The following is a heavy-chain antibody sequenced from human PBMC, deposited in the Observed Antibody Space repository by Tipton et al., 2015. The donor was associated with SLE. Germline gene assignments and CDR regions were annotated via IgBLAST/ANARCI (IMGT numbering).Heavy chain of an antibody. CDR2: TYYRSKWYY. CDR1: GDSVSSNTVA. D-gene: IGHD2/OR15-2a*01. V-gene: IGHV6-1*01. CDR3: ARGTFSAFDR. Sequence: GLVKPSQTLSLTCAISGDSVSSNTVAWNWIRQSPSSGLEWLGRTYYRSKWYYDYALSLKSRITINPDTSKNQFSLQLNSMTPEDTAVYYCARGTFSAFDRGGQGTLVTVSS. J-gene: IGHJ3*01.